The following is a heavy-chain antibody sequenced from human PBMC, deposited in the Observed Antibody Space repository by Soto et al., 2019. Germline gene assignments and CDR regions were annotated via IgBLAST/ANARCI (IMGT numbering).Heavy chain of an antibody. J-gene: IGHJ5*02. Sequence: GASVKVSCKASGYTFTSYDINWVRQATGQGLEWMGWMNPNSGNTGYAQKFQGRVTMTRNTSISTAYMELSSLRSEDTAVYYCARGLVRLLWFLNTFDPWGQGTLVTVSS. V-gene: IGHV1-8*01. CDR3: ARGLVRLLWFLNTFDP. CDR1: GYTFTSYD. D-gene: IGHD3-10*01. CDR2: MNPNSGNT.